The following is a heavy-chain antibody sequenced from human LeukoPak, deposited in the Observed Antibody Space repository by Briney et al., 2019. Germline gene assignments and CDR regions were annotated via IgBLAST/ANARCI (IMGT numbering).Heavy chain of an antibody. CDR1: GGSISSGGYY. CDR2: IYYSGST. V-gene: IGHV4-61*08. Sequence: PSQTLSLTCTVSGGSISSGGYYWSWIRQPPGKGLEWIGYIYYSGSTNYNPSLKSRVTISVDTSRNQFSLKLSSVTAADTAVYYCARGVKSRYFDLWGRGTLVTVSS. CDR3: ARGVKSRYFDL. J-gene: IGHJ2*01.